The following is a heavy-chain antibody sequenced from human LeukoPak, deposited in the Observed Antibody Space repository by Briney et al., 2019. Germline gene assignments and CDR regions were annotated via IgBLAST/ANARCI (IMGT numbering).Heavy chain of an antibody. CDR2: INPNSGGT. D-gene: IGHD5-18*01. CDR1: GYTFTGYY. V-gene: IGHV1-2*02. CDR3: ARDSSGYSYGYGY. J-gene: IGHJ4*02. Sequence: ASVKVSCKASGYTFTGYYMHWVRQAPGQGLEWMGWINPNSGGTNYAQKFQGRVTMTRDTSISTAYMELSRLRSDDTAVYYCARDSSGYSYGYGYWGQGTLVTVSS.